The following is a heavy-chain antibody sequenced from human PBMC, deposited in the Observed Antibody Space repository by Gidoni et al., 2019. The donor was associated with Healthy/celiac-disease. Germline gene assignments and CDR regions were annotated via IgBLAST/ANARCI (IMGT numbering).Heavy chain of an antibody. CDR1: GFTLSSYG. CDR3: AKDGYYQLLPYYYYYYMDV. CDR2: ISYDGSNK. D-gene: IGHD2-2*01. Sequence: QVQLVESGGGVVQPGRSLRLSCAASGFTLSSYGMHWVRQAPGKGLEWVAVISYDGSNKYYADSVKGRFTISRDNSKNTLYLQMNSLRAEDTAVYYCAKDGYYQLLPYYYYYYMDVWGKGTTVTVSS. J-gene: IGHJ6*03. V-gene: IGHV3-30*18.